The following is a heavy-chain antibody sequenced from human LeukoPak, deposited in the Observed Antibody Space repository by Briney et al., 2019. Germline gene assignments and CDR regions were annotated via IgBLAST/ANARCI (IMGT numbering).Heavy chain of an antibody. Sequence: GGSQRLSCAGTGFTFSSYSMNWVRQAPGKGLEWVSYISGSSSIIYNADSVKGRFTISRDNAKNSLYLQMNSLRDEDTAVYYCARVDGGFDLWGQGTMVTVSS. V-gene: IGHV3-48*02. CDR3: ARVDGGFDL. CDR2: ISGSSSII. CDR1: GFTFSSYS. J-gene: IGHJ3*01.